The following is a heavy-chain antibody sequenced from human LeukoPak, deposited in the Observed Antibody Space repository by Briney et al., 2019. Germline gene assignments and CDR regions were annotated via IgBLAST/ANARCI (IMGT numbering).Heavy chain of an antibody. D-gene: IGHD5-12*01. Sequence: SETLSLTCTVYGGSFSGYYWSWIRQPPGKGLEWIGEINHSGSTNYNPSLKSRVTISVDTSKNQFSLKLSSVTAADTAVYYCARPQGTGGYDSVSFDYWGQGTLVTVSS. V-gene: IGHV4-34*01. CDR1: GGSFSGYY. J-gene: IGHJ4*02. CDR2: INHSGST. CDR3: ARPQGTGGYDSVSFDY.